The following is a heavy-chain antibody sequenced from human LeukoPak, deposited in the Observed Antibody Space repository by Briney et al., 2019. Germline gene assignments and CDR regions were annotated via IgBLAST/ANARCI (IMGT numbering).Heavy chain of an antibody. Sequence: ASVKVSCKASGYTFTGYYMHWVRQAPGQGLEWMGWINPNSGGTNYAQKFQGRVTMIRDTSISTAYMELSRLRSDDTAVYYCARDQGSTRVYYMDVWGKGTTVTVSS. D-gene: IGHD2-2*01. J-gene: IGHJ6*03. CDR3: ARDQGSTRVYYMDV. CDR2: INPNSGGT. V-gene: IGHV1-2*02. CDR1: GYTFTGYY.